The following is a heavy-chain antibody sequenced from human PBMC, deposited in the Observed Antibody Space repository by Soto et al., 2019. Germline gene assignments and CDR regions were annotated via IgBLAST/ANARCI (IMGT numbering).Heavy chain of an antibody. Sequence: GGSLRLSCAAAGFTFSRDWMSWVRQAPGKGLEWVANIKQDGSEKYYVDSVKGRFTISRDNAKNSLYLQMNSLRAEDTAVYYCARGYYYYMDVWGKGTTVTVSS. CDR1: GFTFSRDW. D-gene: IGHD1-20*01. CDR2: IKQDGSEK. CDR3: ARGYYYYMDV. V-gene: IGHV3-7*01. J-gene: IGHJ6*03.